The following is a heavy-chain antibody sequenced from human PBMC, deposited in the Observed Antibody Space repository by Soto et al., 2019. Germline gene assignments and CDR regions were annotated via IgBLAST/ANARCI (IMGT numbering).Heavy chain of an antibody. D-gene: IGHD5-12*01. CDR3: ARKRSGYDLLDY. J-gene: IGHJ4*02. CDR1: GGSISSSSYY. CDR2: IYYSGST. V-gene: IGHV4-39*01. Sequence: SETLSLTCTVSGGSISSSSYYWGWIRQPPGKGLEWIGSIYYSGSTYYNPSLKSRVTISVDTSKNQFSLKLSSVTAADTAVYYCARKRSGYDLLDYGGEGTLVTVSS.